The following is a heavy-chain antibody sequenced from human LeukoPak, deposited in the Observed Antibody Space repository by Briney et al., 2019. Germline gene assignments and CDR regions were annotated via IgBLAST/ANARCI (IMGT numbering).Heavy chain of an antibody. Sequence: PSETLSLTCAVSGGSITRGSYYWTWIRQPAGKALKWIGHVFTSGNTNYNPSLKGRVTISIETSKSQFSLNLNSVTAADTAVYYCARVGDYSPRGWFDPWGQGTLVTVSS. CDR1: GGSITRGSYY. J-gene: IGHJ5*02. V-gene: IGHV4-61*09. CDR2: VFTSGNT. D-gene: IGHD4-11*01. CDR3: ARVGDYSPRGWFDP.